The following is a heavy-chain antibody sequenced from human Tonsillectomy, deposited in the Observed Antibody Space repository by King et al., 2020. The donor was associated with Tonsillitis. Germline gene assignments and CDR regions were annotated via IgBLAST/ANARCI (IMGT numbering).Heavy chain of an antibody. CDR3: ARDRGMTMIVVVIVDAFDI. Sequence: QLVQSGAEVKKPGALVKVSCKASGYTFTSYGISWVRQAPGQGLEWMGWISAYNGNTNYAQKLQGRVTMTTDTSTSTAYMELRSLRSDDTAVYYCARDRGMTMIVVVIVDAFDIWGQGTMAPVSS. J-gene: IGHJ3*02. CDR1: GYTFTSYG. D-gene: IGHD3-22*01. V-gene: IGHV1-18*04. CDR2: ISAYNGNT.